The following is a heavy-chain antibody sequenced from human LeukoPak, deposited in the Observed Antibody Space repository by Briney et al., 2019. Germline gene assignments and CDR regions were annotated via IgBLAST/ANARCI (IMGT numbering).Heavy chain of an antibody. CDR1: GFTFSSYG. CDR2: IWYDGSNK. D-gene: IGHD4-11*01. J-gene: IGHJ6*03. Sequence: GSLRLSCAASGFTFSSYGMHWVRQAPGKGLEWVAVIWYDGSNKYYADSVKGRFTISRDNSKSTLYLQMNSLRAEDTAVYYCARGPDTVYYYYYYMDVWGKGTTVTVSS. CDR3: ARGPDTVYYYYYYMDV. V-gene: IGHV3-33*01.